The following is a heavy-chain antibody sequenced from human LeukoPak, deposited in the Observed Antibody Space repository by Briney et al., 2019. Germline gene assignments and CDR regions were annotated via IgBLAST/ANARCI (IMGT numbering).Heavy chain of an antibody. CDR1: GFTFSSYE. Sequence: GGSLRLSCAASGFTFSSYEMNWVRQAPGKGLEWVSGINWSGGSTSYADSVKGRFTISRDNAKNSLYLQMNSLRAEDTALYYCARGRKIYSNSDFDYWGQGTLVTVSS. D-gene: IGHD4-11*01. CDR3: ARGRKIYSNSDFDY. CDR2: INWSGGST. V-gene: IGHV3-20*04. J-gene: IGHJ4*02.